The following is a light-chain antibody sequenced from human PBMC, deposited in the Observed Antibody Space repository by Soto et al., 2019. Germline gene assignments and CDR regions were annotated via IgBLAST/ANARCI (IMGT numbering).Light chain of an antibody. CDR3: QSYDSSLSGVV. V-gene: IGLV1-40*01. CDR1: SSNFGAGYD. CDR2: GNT. J-gene: IGLJ2*01. Sequence: QSALTQPPSVSGAPGQRVTISCTGSSSNFGAGYDVQWYQQLPGTAPKLLIYGNTNRPSGVPDRFSGSKSGTSASLAITGLQAEDEADYYCQSYDSSLSGVVFGGGTKLTVL.